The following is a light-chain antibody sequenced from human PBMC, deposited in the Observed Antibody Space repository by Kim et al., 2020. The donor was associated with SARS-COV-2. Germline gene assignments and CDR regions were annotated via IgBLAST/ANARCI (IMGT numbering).Light chain of an antibody. CDR2: AAS. J-gene: IGKJ1*01. CDR1: QSISSY. CDR3: QQSYSTPRT. Sequence: AAVGDRVTITCRASQSISSYLNWYQQKPGKAPKLLIYAASSLQSGVPSRFSGSGSGTDFTLTISSLQPEDFATYYCQQSYSTPRTFGQGTKVDIK. V-gene: IGKV1-39*01.